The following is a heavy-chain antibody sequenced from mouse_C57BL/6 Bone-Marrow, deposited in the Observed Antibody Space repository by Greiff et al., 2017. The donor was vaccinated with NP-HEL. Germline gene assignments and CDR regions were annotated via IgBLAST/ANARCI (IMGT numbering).Heavy chain of an antibody. J-gene: IGHJ2*01. CDR3: ARHEEEDYDNYVGLYYFDY. CDR1: GYTFTEYT. V-gene: IGHV1-62-2*01. CDR2: FYPGSGSI. D-gene: IGHD2-1*01. Sequence: QVHVKQSGAELVKPGASVKLSCKASGYTFTEYTIHWVKQRSGQGLEWIGWFYPGSGSIKYNEKFKDKATLTADKSSSTVYMELSRLTSEDSAVYFCARHEEEDYDNYVGLYYFDYWGQGTTLTVSS.